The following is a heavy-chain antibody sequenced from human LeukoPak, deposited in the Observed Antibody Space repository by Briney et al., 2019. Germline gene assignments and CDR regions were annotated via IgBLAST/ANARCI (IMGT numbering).Heavy chain of an antibody. J-gene: IGHJ4*02. Sequence: SETLSLTCTVSGGSISSYYWSWIRQPPGKGLEWIGYIYYSGSTNYNPSLKSRVTISVDTSKNQFSLKLSSVTAADTAVYYCAGTADYDILTGYTVDYWGQGTLVTVSS. CDR1: GGSISSYY. CDR3: AGTADYDILTGYTVDY. D-gene: IGHD3-9*01. V-gene: IGHV4-59*08. CDR2: IYYSGST.